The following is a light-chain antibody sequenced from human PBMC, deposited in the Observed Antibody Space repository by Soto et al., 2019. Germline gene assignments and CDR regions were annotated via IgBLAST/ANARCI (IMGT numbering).Light chain of an antibody. CDR3: CSFESSSTPLV. J-gene: IGLJ1*01. Sequence: QSALTQPASVSGSPGQSITISCTGTSSDVGSYNLVSWYQQHPGKAPKVIIYEGRKRPPGVTNRFSCSTSGNTASLTISGLQADDEADYHCCSFESSSTPLVFGTGTKLTVL. V-gene: IGLV2-23*01. CDR2: EGR. CDR1: SSDVGSYNL.